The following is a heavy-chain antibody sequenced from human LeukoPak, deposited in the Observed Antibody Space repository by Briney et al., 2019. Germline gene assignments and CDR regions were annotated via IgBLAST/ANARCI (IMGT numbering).Heavy chain of an antibody. CDR1: GYTFTSYY. CDR3: ARDLYCSGGSCYSSRAAPYYYYMDV. D-gene: IGHD2-15*01. J-gene: IGHJ6*03. Sequence: ASVKVSCKASGYTFTSYYMHWVRQAPGQGLEWMGIINPSGGSTSYAQKFQGRVTMTRHTSTSTVYMELSSLRSEDTAVYYCARDLYCSGGSCYSSRAAPYYYYMDVWGKGTTVTVSS. V-gene: IGHV1-46*01. CDR2: INPSGGST.